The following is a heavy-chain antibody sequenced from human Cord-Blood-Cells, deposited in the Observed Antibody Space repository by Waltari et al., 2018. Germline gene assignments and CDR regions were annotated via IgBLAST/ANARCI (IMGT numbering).Heavy chain of an antibody. Sequence: QVQLQQWGAGLLKPSETLSLTCAVYGGSFSGYYWSWIRQRQGKGMDGMGEINHSGSTNYNPSLKSRVTPSVEPSKTRFSLKLSSVTAADTAVYYCARGRGSRSWYSYWGQGTLVTVSS. CDR3: ARGRGSRSWYSY. V-gene: IGHV4-34*01. CDR1: GGSFSGYY. D-gene: IGHD6-13*01. J-gene: IGHJ4*02. CDR2: INHSGST.